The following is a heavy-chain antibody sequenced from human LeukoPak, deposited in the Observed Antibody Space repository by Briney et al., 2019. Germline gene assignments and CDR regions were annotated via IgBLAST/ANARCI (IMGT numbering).Heavy chain of an antibody. D-gene: IGHD3-10*01. J-gene: IGHJ6*02. V-gene: IGHV4-34*01. Sequence: SETLSLTCAVYGGSFSGYYWSWICQPPGKGLEWIGEINHSGSTNYNPSLKSRVTISVDTSKNQFSLKLSSVTAADTAVYYCARGRLPTWAPVGDYYYGMDVWGQGTTVTVSS. CDR3: ARGRLPTWAPVGDYYYGMDV. CDR2: INHSGST. CDR1: GGSFSGYY.